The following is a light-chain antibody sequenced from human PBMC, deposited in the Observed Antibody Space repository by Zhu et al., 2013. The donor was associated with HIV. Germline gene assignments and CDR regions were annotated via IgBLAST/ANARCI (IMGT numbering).Light chain of an antibody. CDR1: QSVSSGN. CDR2: GAS. V-gene: IGKV3-15*01. CDR3: QQYTDWPPVS. Sequence: EIVLTQSPGTLSLSPGERATLSCRASQSVSSGNLAWYQQKPGQAPRLLISGASTRATGIPARFSASGSGTNFTLTISSLQSEDFAVYYCQQYTDWPPVSFGQGPRWTSN. J-gene: IGKJ1*01.